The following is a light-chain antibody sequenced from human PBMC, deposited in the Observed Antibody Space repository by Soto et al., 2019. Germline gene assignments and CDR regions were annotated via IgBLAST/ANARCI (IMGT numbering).Light chain of an antibody. J-gene: IGKJ3*01. Sequence: DIQMTQSPSSVSASVGDRVTITCRARQGISSWLAWYQQKPGKAPELLIFAASSLRPGVPSRFSGSGSGTDFTLTISSLQPEDFAAYYCQQAYSFPFTFGPGTKVDIK. CDR3: QQAYSFPFT. V-gene: IGKV1D-12*01. CDR1: QGISSW. CDR2: AAS.